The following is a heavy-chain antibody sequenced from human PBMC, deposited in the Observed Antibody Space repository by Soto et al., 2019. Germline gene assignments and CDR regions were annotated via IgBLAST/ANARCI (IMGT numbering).Heavy chain of an antibody. D-gene: IGHD2-15*01. V-gene: IGHV1-3*01. Sequence: GASVKVSCKASGYTFSGSAMYWVRQAPGQRLEWMGWINAGNGYTTYSQKFQDRLTITRDTFASTVYMELGSLRSEDTAVYFCARGKEYGGSSHYYDGLDVWGQGTTVTVSS. CDR1: GYTFSGSA. J-gene: IGHJ6*02. CDR2: INAGNGYT. CDR3: ARGKEYGGSSHYYDGLDV.